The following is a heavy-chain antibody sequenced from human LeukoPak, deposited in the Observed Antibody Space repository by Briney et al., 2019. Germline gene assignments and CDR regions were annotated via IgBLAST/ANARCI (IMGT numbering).Heavy chain of an antibody. Sequence: GGSLRLSCAASGFTFSSYSMNWVRQAPGKGLEWVSSISSSSSYIYYADSVKGRFTISRDNAKNSLYLQMNSLRAEDTAVYYCACYYDILTGYLNWGQGTLVTVSS. CDR1: GFTFSSYS. CDR3: ACYYDILTGYLN. D-gene: IGHD3-9*01. J-gene: IGHJ4*02. CDR2: ISSSSSYI. V-gene: IGHV3-21*01.